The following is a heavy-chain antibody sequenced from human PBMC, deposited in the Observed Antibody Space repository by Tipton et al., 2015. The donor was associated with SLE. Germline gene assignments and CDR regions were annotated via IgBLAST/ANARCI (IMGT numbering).Heavy chain of an antibody. D-gene: IGHD6-19*01. CDR2: INPNNGGT. CDR1: GYTFTGYY. V-gene: IGHV1-2*06. CDR3: APVLSSGCYDS. Sequence: QSGAEVRKPGASVKVSCKASGYTFTGYYMYWVRQAPGQGLEWMGRINPNNGGTDYAQKFQGRVTMTRDTSISTVYMELNRLRSDDTAVFCCAPVLSSGCYDSWGPATLVTVS. J-gene: IGHJ5*01.